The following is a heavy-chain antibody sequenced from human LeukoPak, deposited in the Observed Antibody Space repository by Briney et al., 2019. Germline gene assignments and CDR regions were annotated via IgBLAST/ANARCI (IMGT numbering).Heavy chain of an antibody. J-gene: IGHJ5*02. CDR1: GGSISSGVYY. Sequence: SETLSLTGTVSGGSISSGVYYWSWIRQHPGKGLEWIGYIYYSGSTYYNPSLKSRVTISLDTSKNQFSLRLSSVTAADTAVYYCARDLLAAEGWFDPWGQGTLVTVSS. CDR2: IYYSGST. CDR3: ARDLLAAEGWFDP. V-gene: IGHV4-31*03. D-gene: IGHD6-13*01.